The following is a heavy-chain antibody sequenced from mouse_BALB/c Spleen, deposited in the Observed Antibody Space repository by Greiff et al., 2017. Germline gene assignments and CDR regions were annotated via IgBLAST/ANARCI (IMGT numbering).Heavy chain of an antibody. CDR2: IFPGTGTT. CDR1: GYTFTSYW. D-gene: IGHD2-10*02. Sequence: QVQLQQSGAELVKPGASVKLSCKTSGYTFTSYWIQWVKQRPGQGLGWIGEIFPGTGTTYYNEKFKGKATLTIDTSSSTAYMQLSSLTSEDSAVYFCARGGYGNYEDYYAMDYWGQGTSVTVAS. J-gene: IGHJ4*01. CDR3: ARGGYGNYEDYYAMDY. V-gene: IGHV1S132*01.